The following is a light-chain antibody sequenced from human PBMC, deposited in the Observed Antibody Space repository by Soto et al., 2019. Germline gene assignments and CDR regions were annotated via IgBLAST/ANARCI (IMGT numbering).Light chain of an antibody. Sequence: EIVMTQSPATLSVSPGERATLFCRASQSISSNLAWYQQKAGQAPRLLIYGTSTRATGIPARFSGSGSGTEFTLTISSLQSEDFAVYYCQQYNNWPPLTFGRGPKVEIK. CDR1: QSISSN. J-gene: IGKJ4*01. V-gene: IGKV3-15*01. CDR3: QQYNNWPPLT. CDR2: GTS.